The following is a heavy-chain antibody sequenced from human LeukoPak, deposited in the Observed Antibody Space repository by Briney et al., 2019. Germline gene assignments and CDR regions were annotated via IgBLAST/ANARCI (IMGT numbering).Heavy chain of an antibody. CDR3: ARDIIPLDFWSGYYYGMDV. Sequence: SETLSLTCTVSGGSISSYYWSWIRQPPGKGLEWIGYIYYSGSTNYNPSLKSRVTISVDTSKNQFSLKLSSVTAADTAVYYCARDIIPLDFWSGYYYGMDVWGQGTTVTVSS. V-gene: IGHV4-59*01. CDR2: IYYSGST. D-gene: IGHD3-3*01. J-gene: IGHJ6*02. CDR1: GGSISSYY.